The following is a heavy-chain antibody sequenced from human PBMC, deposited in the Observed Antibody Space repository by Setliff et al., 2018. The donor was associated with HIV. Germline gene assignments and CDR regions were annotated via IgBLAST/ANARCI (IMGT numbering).Heavy chain of an antibody. CDR1: GFTFSTYW. CDR2: IKQDGSEK. CDR3: ATDCAVVGGTGSLDS. V-gene: IGHV3-7*05. J-gene: IGHJ4*02. Sequence: GESLTISCAASGFTFSTYWMSWVRQAPGKGLEWVANIKQDGSEKNYMDSVKGRFTISRDNAKNSLYLQMNSLRVEDTAVYYCATDCAVVGGTGSLDSWGQGTQV. D-gene: IGHD1-26*01.